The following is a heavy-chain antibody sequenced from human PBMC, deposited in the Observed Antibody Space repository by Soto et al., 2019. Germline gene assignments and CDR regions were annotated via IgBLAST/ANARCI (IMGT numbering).Heavy chain of an antibody. CDR3: ARDMYSSDYFVKWFEP. CDR1: GFSFSSYA. D-gene: IGHD6-19*01. J-gene: IGHJ5*02. V-gene: IGHV3-30-3*01. Sequence: QVRLVESGGGGVQPGRSLRLSCTASGFSFSSYAMYWFRQPPGKGLEWVAVISHDGINKHYAASVKGRVTVSRDNSNHSLDLQMNSLRGEDTAMYYCARDMYSSDYFVKWFEPWGQGTLVTVSS. CDR2: ISHDGINK.